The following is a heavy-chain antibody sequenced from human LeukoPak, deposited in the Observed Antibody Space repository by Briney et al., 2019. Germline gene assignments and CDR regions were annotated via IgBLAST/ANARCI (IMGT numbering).Heavy chain of an antibody. CDR2: ITVYNGNT. V-gene: IGHV1-18*01. CDR3: ARGAGSGSYSSLVYFDY. D-gene: IGHD1-26*01. Sequence: ASVKVSCKASGYTFASYDIIWVRQAPGQGLEWMGWITVYNGNTKYAQKLQGRVTMTTDTSTNTAYMELRSLRSDDTAVYYCARGAGSGSYSSLVYFDYWGQGTLVTVSS. CDR1: GYTFASYD. J-gene: IGHJ4*02.